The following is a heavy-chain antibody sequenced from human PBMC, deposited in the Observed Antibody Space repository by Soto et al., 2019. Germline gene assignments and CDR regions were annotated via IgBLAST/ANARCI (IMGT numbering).Heavy chain of an antibody. CDR3: ARVIKGRFYTNYYYMDV. Sequence: QVQLQESGPGLVKPSGTLSLTCAVSSGSISSSNWWSWVRQPPGKGLEWIGEIYHSGSTNYNPSLQIRVTISVDKSKNQFSLKLSSVTAADTAVYYCARVIKGRFYTNYYYMDVWGKGTTVTVSS. CDR1: SGSISSSNW. J-gene: IGHJ6*03. CDR2: IYHSGST. V-gene: IGHV4-4*02. D-gene: IGHD3-10*01.